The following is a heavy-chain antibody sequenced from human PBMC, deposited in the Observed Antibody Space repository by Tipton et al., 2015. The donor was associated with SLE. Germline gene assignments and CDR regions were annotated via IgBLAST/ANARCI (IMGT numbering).Heavy chain of an antibody. CDR3: ARAEGSWDAFDI. J-gene: IGHJ3*02. CDR2: TNYDSGST. CDR1: GGPISSSGYY. D-gene: IGHD2-15*01. Sequence: TLSLTCTVSGGPISSSGYYWGWIRRPPGKGLEWIGSTNYDSGSTNYDPSLKSRVTISVDTSKNQFSLKLSSVTAADTAVYYCARAEGSWDAFDIWGQGTMVTVSS. V-gene: IGHV4-39*07.